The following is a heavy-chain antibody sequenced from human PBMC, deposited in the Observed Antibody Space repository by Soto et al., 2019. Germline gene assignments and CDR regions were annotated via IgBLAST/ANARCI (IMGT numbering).Heavy chain of an antibody. D-gene: IGHD3-10*01. CDR2: IIPIFGKA. J-gene: IGHJ6*02. CDR1: GGTFSSYA. Sequence: QVQLVQSGAEVKKPGSSVKVSCKASGGTFSSYAISWVRQAPGQGLEWMGGIIPIFGKANYAQKFQGRVTITGDESTSTAYLELSIRRSEDTAVYYCARVSTWGRMGRGQCGLDVWGQGTTVTVSS. CDR3: ARVSTWGRMGRGQCGLDV. V-gene: IGHV1-69*01.